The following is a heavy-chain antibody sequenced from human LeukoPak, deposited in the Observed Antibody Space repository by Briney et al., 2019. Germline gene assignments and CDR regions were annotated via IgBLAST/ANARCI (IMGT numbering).Heavy chain of an antibody. CDR1: GFTFSSNA. CDR2: ITGSGDST. V-gene: IGHV3-23*01. J-gene: IGHJ4*01. Sequence: GGSLRLSCAASGFTFSSNAMNWVRQAPGKGLEWVSGITGSGDSTYYADSVKGRFTISRDNFKNTVYLQMNSLRVEDTAVYHCGKERYGSSSVVDYWGHGTLVTVSS. D-gene: IGHD6-6*01. CDR3: GKERYGSSSVVDY.